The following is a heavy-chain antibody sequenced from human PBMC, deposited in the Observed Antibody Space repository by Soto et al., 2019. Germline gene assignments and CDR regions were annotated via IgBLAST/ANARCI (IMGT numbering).Heavy chain of an antibody. Sequence: ASVKVSCKASGYTFTSYAISWVRQAPGQGLEWMGWISVYNDNTNYAQKLQGRVTMTTDTSTSTAYMELRSLRSDDTAVYYCARDDSSGWTSNYYYYYGMDVWGQGTTVTVSS. CDR3: ARDDSSGWTSNYYYYYGMDV. V-gene: IGHV1-18*04. CDR1: GYTFTSYA. J-gene: IGHJ6*02. CDR2: ISVYNDNT. D-gene: IGHD6-19*01.